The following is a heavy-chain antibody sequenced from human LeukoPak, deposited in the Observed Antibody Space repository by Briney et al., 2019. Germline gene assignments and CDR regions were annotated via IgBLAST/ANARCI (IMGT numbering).Heavy chain of an antibody. CDR3: AKLDSSGWYARYSQH. D-gene: IGHD6-19*01. J-gene: IGHJ1*01. CDR1: GFTFSSYA. V-gene: IGHV3-23*01. Sequence: PGGSLRLSCAASGFTFSSYAMSWVRQAPGKGLEWVSAISGSGGSTYYADSVKGRFTISRDNSKNTLYLQMNSLRAEDTAVYYCAKLDSSGWYARYSQHWGQGTLVTVSS. CDR2: ISGSGGST.